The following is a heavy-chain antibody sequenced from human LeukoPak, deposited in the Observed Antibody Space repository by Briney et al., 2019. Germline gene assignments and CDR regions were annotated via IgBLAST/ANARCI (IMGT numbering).Heavy chain of an antibody. D-gene: IGHD2-2*02. CDR3: ATDNIVVVPAAIRSWYFDL. CDR2: FDPEDGET. V-gene: IGHV1-24*01. Sequence: ASVKVSCKVSGYTLTELSMHWARQAPGKGLEWMGGFDPEDGETIYAQKFQGRVTMTEDTSTDTAYMELSSLRSEDTAVYYCATDNIVVVPAAIRSWYFDLWGRGTLVTVSS. J-gene: IGHJ2*01. CDR1: GYTLTELS.